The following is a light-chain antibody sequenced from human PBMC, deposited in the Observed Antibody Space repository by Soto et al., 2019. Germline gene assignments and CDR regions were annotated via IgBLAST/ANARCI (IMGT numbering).Light chain of an antibody. CDR2: DTS. CDR3: QQYYTTPRT. Sequence: ETVMTHSPAPLSVSQGETATFSCRASHSVGSTLAWYQQKPGQAPRLLLYDTSTRATGIPARFSGSGSGTDFTLTISSLQAEDVAVYYCQQYYTTPRTFGQGTKLEI. CDR1: HSVGST. J-gene: IGKJ2*01. V-gene: IGKV3-15*01.